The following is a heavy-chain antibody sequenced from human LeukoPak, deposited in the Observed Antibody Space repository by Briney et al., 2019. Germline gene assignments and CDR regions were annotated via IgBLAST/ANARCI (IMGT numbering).Heavy chain of an antibody. Sequence: PSETLSLTCTVSGGSISSSSYYWGWIRQPPGKGLEWLGSIYYSGSTYYNPSLKSRVTISVDTSKNQFSLKLSSVTAADTAVYYCASVDWNDAAFDYWGQGTLVTVSS. J-gene: IGHJ4*02. CDR1: GGSISSSSYY. V-gene: IGHV4-39*01. CDR3: ASVDWNDAAFDY. D-gene: IGHD1-1*01. CDR2: IYYSGST.